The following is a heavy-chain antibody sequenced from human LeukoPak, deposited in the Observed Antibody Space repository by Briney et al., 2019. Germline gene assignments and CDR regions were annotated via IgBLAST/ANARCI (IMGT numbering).Heavy chain of an antibody. CDR1: GGSISGYY. Sequence: SETLSLTCTVSGGSISGYYWSWIRQPPGKGLEWIGRIYTSGSTNYNPSLKSRVTISVDTSKNQFSLKLSSVTAADTAVYYCARGGYDVFGYYYYYMDVWGKGTTVTVSS. J-gene: IGHJ6*03. CDR2: IYTSGST. V-gene: IGHV4-4*08. D-gene: IGHD5-12*01. CDR3: ARGGYDVFGYYYYYMDV.